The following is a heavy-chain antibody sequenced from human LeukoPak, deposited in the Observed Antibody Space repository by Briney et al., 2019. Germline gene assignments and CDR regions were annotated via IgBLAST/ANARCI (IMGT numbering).Heavy chain of an antibody. Sequence: GGSLRLSCAASGFTFSSYAMTWVRQAPGKGLGWVANIKQDGSEKYYVDSVKGRFTISRDNAKNSLYLQMNSLRAEDTAVYYCARGGAAADFDYWGQGTLVTVSS. D-gene: IGHD6-13*01. V-gene: IGHV3-7*01. CDR3: ARGGAAADFDY. J-gene: IGHJ4*02. CDR1: GFTFSSYA. CDR2: IKQDGSEK.